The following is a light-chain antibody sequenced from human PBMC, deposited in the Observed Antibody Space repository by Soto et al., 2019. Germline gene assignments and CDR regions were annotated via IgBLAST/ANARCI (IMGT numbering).Light chain of an antibody. CDR3: CSYAGNYTHV. CDR2: DVS. V-gene: IGLV2-11*01. J-gene: IGLJ1*01. CDR1: SSDVGGYNY. Sequence: QSALTQPRSVSGSPGQSVTISCTGTSSDVGGYNYVSWYQQHPGKAPKLMIYDVSKRPSGVPDRFSGSKSGNTASLTISGLLAEDEADYCCSYAGNYTHVFGTGTKVTVL.